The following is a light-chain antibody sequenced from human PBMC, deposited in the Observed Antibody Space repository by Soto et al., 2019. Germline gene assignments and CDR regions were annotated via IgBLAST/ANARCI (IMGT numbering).Light chain of an antibody. CDR1: SSNIGSYT. Sequence: QSVLTQPPSASGTPGQRVTISCSGSSSNIGSYTVNWYQQLPGTAPKLLIYSNNQRPSGVPDRFSGSMSGTSASLAISGLQAEDEDDYYCAAWDDSLNGGVFGGGTKLTVL. J-gene: IGLJ2*01. CDR3: AAWDDSLNGGV. V-gene: IGLV1-44*01. CDR2: SNN.